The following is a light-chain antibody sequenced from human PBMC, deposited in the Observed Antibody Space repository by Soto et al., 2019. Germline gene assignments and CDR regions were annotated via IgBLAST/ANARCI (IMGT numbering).Light chain of an antibody. CDR1: QSVSNN. J-gene: IGKJ1*01. V-gene: IGKV3-15*01. CDR3: QQYNNWPRT. Sequence: EIAMTQSPATLSVSPGERATLSCRASQSVSNNLAWYQQKPGQAPRLLIYGASTRATGIPARFSGSGSGTEFTVTISSLQSEDFAVYYCQQYNNWPRTFGQGTKVETK. CDR2: GAS.